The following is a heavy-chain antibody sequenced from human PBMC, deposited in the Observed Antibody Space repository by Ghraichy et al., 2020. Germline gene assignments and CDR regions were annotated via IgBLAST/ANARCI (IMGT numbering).Heavy chain of an antibody. D-gene: IGHD4-23*01. Sequence: LSLTCAASGFTFSSFAMSWARQAPGKGLEWVSAISPSGGRTYYADSLKGRFTISRDNSRNTLYLQMNTLRAEDTAVYYCAKEGGKVSGGDYRDQGTLVTVSS. CDR3: AKEGGKVSGGDY. CDR1: GFTFSSFA. J-gene: IGHJ4*02. CDR2: ISPSGGRT. V-gene: IGHV3-23*01.